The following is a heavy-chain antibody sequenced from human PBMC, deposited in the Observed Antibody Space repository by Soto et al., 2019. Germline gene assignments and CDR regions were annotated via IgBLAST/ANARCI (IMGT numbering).Heavy chain of an antibody. Sequence: EVQLLESGGGLVQPGGSLRLSCAASGFTFSSYAMSWVRQAPGKGLEWVSAISGSGGSTYYADSVKGRFTISRDNSKNTLYLQMNSLRAEDTAVYYCAKDRVGGRYFDWNDAFDIWGRGTMVTVSS. J-gene: IGHJ3*02. CDR3: AKDRVGGRYFDWNDAFDI. D-gene: IGHD3-9*01. V-gene: IGHV3-23*01. CDR2: ISGSGGST. CDR1: GFTFSSYA.